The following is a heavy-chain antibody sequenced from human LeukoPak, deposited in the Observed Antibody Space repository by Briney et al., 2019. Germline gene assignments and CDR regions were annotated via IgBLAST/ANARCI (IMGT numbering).Heavy chain of an antibody. CDR1: GGSIGSSSYY. D-gene: IGHD2-21*01. J-gene: IGHJ5*02. CDR2: IYYSGST. V-gene: IGHV4-39*07. CDR3: ARDSSINWFYI. Sequence: SETLSLTCTVSGGSIGSSSYYWGWIRQPPGKGLEWIGSIYYSGSTYYNPSPKSRVTISLDTSKNQFSLRLTSVTAADTAVYFCARDSSINWFYIWGPGTLVTVSS.